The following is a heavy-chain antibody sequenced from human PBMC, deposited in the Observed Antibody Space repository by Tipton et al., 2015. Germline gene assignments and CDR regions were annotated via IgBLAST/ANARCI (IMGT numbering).Heavy chain of an antibody. D-gene: IGHD3-10*01. J-gene: IGHJ5*02. CDR1: GGSIRSGTYY. CDR3: ARGRRRTGFGEEFDP. V-gene: IGHV4-61*02. Sequence: LRLSCTVSGGSIRSGTYYWTWIRQPAGKGLEWLGRIYPSENTNYNPSLKSRITLSIDTSKNQFSLRLSSVTAADTGVYYCARGRRRTGFGEEFDPWGQGTLVTVSS. CDR2: IYPSENT.